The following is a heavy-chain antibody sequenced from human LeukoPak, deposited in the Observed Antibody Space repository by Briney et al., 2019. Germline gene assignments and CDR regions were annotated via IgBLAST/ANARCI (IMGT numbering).Heavy chain of an antibody. CDR2: INADNAGT. CDR3: ARDRGDHGFDY. Sequence: GASVKVSCKASGYTFTGFYLHWLRQAPGQGLEWMGWINADNAGTKYAQRFQGRVTMARDTSISTAYMELSSLTSGDTAVYYCARDRGDHGFDYWGQGTLVTVSS. J-gene: IGHJ4*02. D-gene: IGHD3-3*01. CDR1: GYTFTGFY. V-gene: IGHV1-2*02.